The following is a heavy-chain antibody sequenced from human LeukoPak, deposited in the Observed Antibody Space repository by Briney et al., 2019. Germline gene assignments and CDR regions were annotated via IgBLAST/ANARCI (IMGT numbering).Heavy chain of an antibody. CDR2: INPSDGTT. CDR3: ARYADTTMGPRYSLDY. V-gene: IGHV1-46*01. Sequence: ASVKVSCKASGYTFTSYNMHWVRQAPGQGLEWMGIINPSDGTTNYAQTFQGRVTMTRDTSTSTVYMELSSLRSDDTAVYYCARYADTTMGPRYSLDYWGQGTLVTVSS. CDR1: GYTFTSYN. J-gene: IGHJ4*02. D-gene: IGHD5-18*01.